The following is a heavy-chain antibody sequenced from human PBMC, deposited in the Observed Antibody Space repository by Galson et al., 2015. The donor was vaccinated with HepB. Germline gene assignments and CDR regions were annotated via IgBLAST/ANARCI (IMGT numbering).Heavy chain of an antibody. Sequence: SETLSLTCTVSGGSISSYYWSWIRQPPGKGLEWIGYIYYSGSTNYNPSLKSRVTISVDTSKNQFSLKLSSVTAADTAVYYCARQATYRHGQSGVRDNWFDPWGQGTLVTVSS. CDR2: IYYSGST. V-gene: IGHV4-59*08. CDR1: GGSISSYY. D-gene: IGHD3-10*01. CDR3: ARQATYRHGQSGVRDNWFDP. J-gene: IGHJ5*02.